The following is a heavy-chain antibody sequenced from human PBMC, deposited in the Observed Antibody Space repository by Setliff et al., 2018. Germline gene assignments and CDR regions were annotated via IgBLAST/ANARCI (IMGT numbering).Heavy chain of an antibody. V-gene: IGHV3-7*01. D-gene: IGHD3-10*01. Sequence: GGSLRLSCTASGFSYSNCWVSWVRQAPGKGLEWLASINPHASEKYYVDSVKGRFTISRDNAKNSLSLQRNSLRTEDTAVYYCFGAGTCSYWGQGTLVTVSS. CDR1: GFSYSNCW. CDR3: FGAGTCSY. J-gene: IGHJ4*02. CDR2: INPHASEK.